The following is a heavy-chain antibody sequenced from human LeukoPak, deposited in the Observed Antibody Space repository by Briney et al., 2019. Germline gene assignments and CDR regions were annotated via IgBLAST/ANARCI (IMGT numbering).Heavy chain of an antibody. V-gene: IGHV4-39*07. CDR3: ARPNPSYCSSASCPLYGMDV. D-gene: IGHD2-2*01. Sequence: SEALSLTCTVSGGSISSSSYYWDWIRQPPGQGLEWIGSIYYSGSTSYNPSLKSRVTISLHTSKNQFSLKLSSVTAADTAVYYCARPNPSYCSSASCPLYGMDVWGRGTTVTVSS. CDR1: GGSISSSSYY. CDR2: IYYSGST. J-gene: IGHJ6*02.